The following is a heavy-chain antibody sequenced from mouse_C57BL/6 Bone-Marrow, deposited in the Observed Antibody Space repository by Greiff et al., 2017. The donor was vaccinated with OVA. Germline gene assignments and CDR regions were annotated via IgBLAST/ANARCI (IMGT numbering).Heavy chain of an antibody. Sequence: VQGVESGPGLVQPSQSLSITCTVSGFSLTSYGVHWVRQSPGKGLEWLGVIWRGGSTDYNAAFMSRLSITKDNSKSQVFLKMNSLQADDTAIYYCAKKGYYGSSYRFAYWGQGTLVTVSA. J-gene: IGHJ3*01. V-gene: IGHV2-5*01. CDR2: IWRGGST. CDR3: AKKGYYGSSYRFAY. CDR1: GFSLTSYG. D-gene: IGHD1-1*01.